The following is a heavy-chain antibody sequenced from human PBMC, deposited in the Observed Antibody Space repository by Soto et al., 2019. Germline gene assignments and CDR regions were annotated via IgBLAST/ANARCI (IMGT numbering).Heavy chain of an antibody. V-gene: IGHV3-66*01. D-gene: IGHD3-3*01. CDR1: GFTVSSNY. Sequence: GGSLRLSCAASGFTVSSNYMSWVRQAPGKGLEWVSVIYSGGSTYYADSVKGRFTISRDNSKNTLYLQMNSLRAEDTAVYYCARATIFGVVRDYYYYGMDVWGQGTTVTVSS. CDR2: IYSGGST. J-gene: IGHJ6*02. CDR3: ARATIFGVVRDYYYYGMDV.